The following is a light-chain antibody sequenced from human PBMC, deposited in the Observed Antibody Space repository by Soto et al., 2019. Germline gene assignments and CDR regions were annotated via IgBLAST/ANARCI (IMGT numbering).Light chain of an antibody. J-gene: IGLJ1*01. CDR1: SSDVGGYNY. CDR3: SSYAGSNNYV. Sequence: QSVLTQPPCASVSPGQSVTSSCTGTSSDVGGYNYVSWYQQHPGKAPKVMIYEVSKRPSGVPDRFSGSKSGNTASLTVSGVQAEDEADYYCSSYAGSNNYVFGTGTKVTVL. V-gene: IGLV2-8*01. CDR2: EVS.